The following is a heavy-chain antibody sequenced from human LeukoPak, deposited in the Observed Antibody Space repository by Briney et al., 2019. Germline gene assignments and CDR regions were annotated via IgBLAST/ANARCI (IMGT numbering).Heavy chain of an antibody. CDR2: ISYDGSNK. V-gene: IGHV3-30*18. Sequence: GGSLRLSCAASGFTSSSYGMHWVRQAPGKGLEWVAVISYDGSNKYYADSVKGRFTISRDNSKNTLYLQMNSLRAEDTAVYYCAKHQLLWFGELLSNGAFDIWGQGTMVTVSS. D-gene: IGHD3-10*01. CDR3: AKHQLLWFGELLSNGAFDI. CDR1: GFTSSSYG. J-gene: IGHJ3*02.